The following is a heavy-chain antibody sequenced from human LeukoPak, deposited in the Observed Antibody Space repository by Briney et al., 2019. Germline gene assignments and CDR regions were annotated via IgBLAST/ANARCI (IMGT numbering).Heavy chain of an antibody. CDR3: AREGTNYYYDSSGYYDY. J-gene: IGHJ4*02. CDR2: IIPIFGTA. CDR1: GGTFSSYA. V-gene: IGHV1-69*01. D-gene: IGHD3-22*01. Sequence: ASVKVSCKASGGTFSSYAISWVRQAPGQGLEWMGGIIPIFGTANYAQKFQGRVTITADESTSTAYMELSSLRSEDTAVYYCAREGTNYYYDSSGYYDYWGQGTLATVSS.